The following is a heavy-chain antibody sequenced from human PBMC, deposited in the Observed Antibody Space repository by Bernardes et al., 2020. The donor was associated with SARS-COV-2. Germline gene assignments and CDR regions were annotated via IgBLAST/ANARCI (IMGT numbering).Heavy chain of an antibody. D-gene: IGHD4-4*01. CDR3: AKERYSNYVTPTYFDY. Sequence: GEALFLSCAASGFTFSNSGMHWVRQAPGQGLAWVAVISFDGSNKYHVDSVKGRFTISRDNSKNTLNLQMNSLRAEDTAVYYCAKERYSNYVTPTYFDYWGQGTLVTVSS. CDR2: ISFDGSNK. V-gene: IGHV3-30*18. J-gene: IGHJ4*02. CDR1: GFTFSNSG.